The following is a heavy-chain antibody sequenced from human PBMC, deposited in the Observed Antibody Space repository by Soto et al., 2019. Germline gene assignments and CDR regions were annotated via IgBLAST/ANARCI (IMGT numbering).Heavy chain of an antibody. CDR3: ARQDSSSWYLDWFDP. CDR1: GGSISSSSYY. Sequence: SDTLSLTCTVSGGSISSSSYYWGWILHPPGKGLEWIGSIYYSGSTYYNPSLKSRVTISVDTSKIQCSLKLSSVTAADTAVYYCARQDSSSWYLDWFDPWGQGTLVTVSS. V-gene: IGHV4-39*01. D-gene: IGHD6-13*01. J-gene: IGHJ5*02. CDR2: IYYSGST.